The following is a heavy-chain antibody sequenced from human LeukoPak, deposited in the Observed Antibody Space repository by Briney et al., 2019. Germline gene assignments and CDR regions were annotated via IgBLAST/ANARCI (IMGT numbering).Heavy chain of an antibody. CDR2: IYYSGST. J-gene: IGHJ4*02. V-gene: IGHV4-59*08. D-gene: IGHD1-26*01. CDR3: ARLPGATSNVDY. CDR1: GGSISSYY. Sequence: PSETLSLTCTVSGGSISSYYWSWIRQPPGKGLERIGYIYYSGSTNYNPSPKSRVTISVDTSKNQFSLKLSSVTAADTAVYYCARLPGATSNVDYWGQGTLVTVSS.